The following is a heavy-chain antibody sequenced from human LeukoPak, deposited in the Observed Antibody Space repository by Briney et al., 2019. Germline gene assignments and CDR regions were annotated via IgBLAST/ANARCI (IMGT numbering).Heavy chain of an antibody. CDR1: GYTFTGYY. D-gene: IGHD4-17*01. CDR3: AREVGSATVTTFDY. Sequence: GASVTVSCKASGYTFTGYYMHWVRQAPGQGLEWMGWINPNSGGTNYAQKFQGRVTMTRDTSISTAYMELSRLRSDDTAVYYCAREVGSATVTTFDYWGQGTLVTVSS. CDR2: INPNSGGT. J-gene: IGHJ4*02. V-gene: IGHV1-2*02.